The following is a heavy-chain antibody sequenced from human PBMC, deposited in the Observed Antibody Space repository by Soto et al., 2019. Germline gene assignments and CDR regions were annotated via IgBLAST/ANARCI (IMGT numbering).Heavy chain of an antibody. D-gene: IGHD5-18*01. CDR3: GLGYSYGDDC. V-gene: IGHV3-23*01. CDR1: VFTFSSYS. J-gene: IGHJ4*02. Sequence: GGSLRFSCATSVFTFSSYSMSLVRQAPGKGLECVSAISVSGGSTYEADSVKGRFTISRDNYKNTLYLQMNSLRAGDTAGYYCGLGYSYGDDCWRKGTTVTVSS. CDR2: ISVSGGST.